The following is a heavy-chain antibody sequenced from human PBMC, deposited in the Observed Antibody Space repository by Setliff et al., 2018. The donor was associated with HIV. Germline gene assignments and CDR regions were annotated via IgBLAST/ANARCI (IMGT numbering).Heavy chain of an antibody. Sequence: GASVKVSCKASGGTFSSYAISWVRQAPGQGLEWMGGIIPILGIANYAQKFQGRVTIPADESTSTAYMELSSLRSEDTAVYYCAKFPVFKWFGARQGWFDLWGQGTQVTVSS. CDR1: GGTFSSYA. D-gene: IGHD3-10*01. CDR2: IIPILGIA. V-gene: IGHV1-69*10. J-gene: IGHJ5*02. CDR3: AKFPVFKWFGARQGWFDL.